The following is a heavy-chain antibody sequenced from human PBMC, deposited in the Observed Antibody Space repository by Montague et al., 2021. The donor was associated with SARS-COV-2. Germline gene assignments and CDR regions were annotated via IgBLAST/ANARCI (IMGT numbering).Heavy chain of an antibody. Sequence: TLSLTCTVSGGSFRSGSYYWICIRQPAGKGLVWIGRKHSSGSTNYNPSLKSRATMSVDTSKNQLSLKVSSVTAADTAVYYCARDYGDYSYYYGLDVWGQGTTVTVSS. CDR2: KHSSGST. CDR3: ARDYGDYSYYYGLDV. CDR1: GGSFRSGSYY. J-gene: IGHJ6*02. V-gene: IGHV4-61*02. D-gene: IGHD4-17*01.